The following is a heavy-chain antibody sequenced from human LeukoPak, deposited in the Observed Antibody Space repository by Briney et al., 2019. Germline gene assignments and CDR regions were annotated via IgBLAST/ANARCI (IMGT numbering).Heavy chain of an antibody. J-gene: IGHJ4*02. Sequence: GGSLRLSCAASGFTFSSYAMSWVRQAPGKGLEWVSAISGSGGSTYYADSVKGRFTISRDNSKNTLYLQMNSLRAEVTAVYYCAKDSAVKYYDFWSGYLDYWGQGTLVTVSS. V-gene: IGHV3-23*01. CDR2: ISGSGGST. CDR1: GFTFSSYA. CDR3: AKDSAVKYYDFWSGYLDY. D-gene: IGHD3-3*01.